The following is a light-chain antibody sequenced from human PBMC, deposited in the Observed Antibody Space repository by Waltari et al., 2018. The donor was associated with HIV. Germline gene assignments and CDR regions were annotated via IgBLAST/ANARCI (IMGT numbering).Light chain of an antibody. CDR3: QVWDSGSDHV. V-gene: IGLV3-21*04. CDR1: NIRNRD. Sequence: SYVLTPPPSISVAPGKTAKITCDGNNIRNRDVHWYQQKPGQAPILVIFDDDHRPSGIPERYSGSTSDNTATLTSNRVEVGDEADYYCQVWDSGSDHVFGSGTTVTVL. CDR2: DDD. J-gene: IGLJ1*01.